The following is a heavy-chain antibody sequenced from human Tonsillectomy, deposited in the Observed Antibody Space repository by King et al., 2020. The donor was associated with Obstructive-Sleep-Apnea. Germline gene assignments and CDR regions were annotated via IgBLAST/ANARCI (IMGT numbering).Heavy chain of an antibody. CDR1: GFTFDDYA. V-gene: IGHV3-43D*03. J-gene: IGHJ4*02. Sequence: VQLVESGGVVVQPGGSLRLSCAASGFTFDDYAMHWVRQAPGKGLEWVSLISWDGGNTYYADSVKGRFTISGDNSKNSLYLQMNSLRAEDTALYYCAKDINSGAPYWGQGTLVTVSS. CDR2: ISWDGGNT. CDR3: AKDINSGAPY. D-gene: IGHD2/OR15-2a*01.